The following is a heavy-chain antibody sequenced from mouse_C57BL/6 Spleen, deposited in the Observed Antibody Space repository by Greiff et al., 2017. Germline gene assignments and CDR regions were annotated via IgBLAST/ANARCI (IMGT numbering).Heavy chain of an antibody. CDR1: GYTFTSYW. V-gene: IGHV1-50*01. CDR3: AKFEVYFDY. J-gene: IGHJ2*01. Sequence: QVQLQQPGAELVKPGASVKLSCKASGYTFTSYWMQWVKQRPGQGLEWIGEIDPSESYTNYNQKFKGKATLTVDTSSSTAYMQLSSLTSEDSAVYYCAKFEVYFDYWGQGTTLTVSS. CDR2: IDPSESYT.